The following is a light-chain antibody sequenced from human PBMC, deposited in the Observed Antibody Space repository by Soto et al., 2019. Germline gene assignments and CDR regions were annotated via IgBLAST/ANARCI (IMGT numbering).Light chain of an antibody. Sequence: QSALTQPASVSRSPGQSITISCTGTSSDVGSYNLVSWYQQHPGKAPKLMIYEVSKRPSGVSNRFSGSKSGNTASLTISGLQAEDGADYYCCSYAGSSTWVFGGGTKLTVL. CDR2: EVS. V-gene: IGLV2-23*02. CDR3: CSYAGSSTWV. CDR1: SSDVGSYNL. J-gene: IGLJ3*02.